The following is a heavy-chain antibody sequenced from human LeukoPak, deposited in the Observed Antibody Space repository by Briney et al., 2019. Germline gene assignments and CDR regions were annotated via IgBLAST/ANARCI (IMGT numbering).Heavy chain of an antibody. CDR2: VYYSGST. Sequence: SETLSLTCTVSGGSISSSSYYWGWIRQPPGKGLEWIGSVYYSGSTYYNPSLKSRVTISVDTSKNQFSLKLSSVTAADTAVYYCARSLVRVYMDVWGKGTTVTVSS. CDR3: ARSLVRVYMDV. J-gene: IGHJ6*03. CDR1: GGSISSSSYY. D-gene: IGHD2-8*02. V-gene: IGHV4-39*07.